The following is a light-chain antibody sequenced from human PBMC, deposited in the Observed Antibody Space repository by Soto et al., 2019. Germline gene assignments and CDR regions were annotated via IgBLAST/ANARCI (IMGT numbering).Light chain of an antibody. Sequence: QSALTQPRSVSGSPGQSVTISCTGTSSDITNYNSVSWFQQHPGKAPKLMMYDVNKRPSGVPDRFSGSKSGNTASLTISGLQAEDEADYHCCSYAGSSSLFGGGTKLTVL. J-gene: IGLJ3*02. V-gene: IGLV2-11*01. CDR2: DVN. CDR3: CSYAGSSSL. CDR1: SSDITNYNS.